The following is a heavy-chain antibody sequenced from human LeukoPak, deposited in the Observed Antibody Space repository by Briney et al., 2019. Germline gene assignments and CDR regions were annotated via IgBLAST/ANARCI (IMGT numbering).Heavy chain of an antibody. Sequence: PSETLSLTCTVSGGSLSLGSYYWSWIRQPAGKGLEWIGRIYASGSTDYNPSHYNPSLRSRVTISVDTSKSQFSLKLSSLTAADTAVYYCARDGNGSDPWGQGTLVTVSS. J-gene: IGHJ5*02. CDR2: IYASGS. D-gene: IGHD1-14*01. V-gene: IGHV4-61*02. CDR1: GGSLSLGSYY. CDR3: ARDGNGSDP.